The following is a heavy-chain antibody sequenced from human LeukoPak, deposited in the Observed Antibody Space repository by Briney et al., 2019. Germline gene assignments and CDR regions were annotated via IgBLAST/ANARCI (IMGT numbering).Heavy chain of an antibody. CDR3: AKGDTD. J-gene: IGHJ4*02. Sequence: GGSLRLSCAASGFNFSGYDMHWVRQAPGKGLEWAAFIRYDGSDKYYADSVKGRFTISRDNSKNTLYLQMNSLRSEDMAFYYCAKGDTDWGQGTLVTVSS. D-gene: IGHD5-18*01. CDR2: IRYDGSDK. CDR1: GFNFSGYD. V-gene: IGHV3-30*02.